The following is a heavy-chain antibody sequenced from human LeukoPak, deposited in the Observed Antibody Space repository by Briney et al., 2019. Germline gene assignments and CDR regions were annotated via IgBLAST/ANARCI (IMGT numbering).Heavy chain of an antibody. V-gene: IGHV4-59*01. Sequence: SETLSLSCTVSGASTSHFYWNWIRQPPGKGLEWIGYMHNSGSSKHSPSLKSRVTISIDTSTNQFSLQLTSVTAADTAIYYCARSAEWLRNAFDIWGQGTMVSVSS. J-gene: IGHJ3*02. CDR2: MHNSGSS. D-gene: IGHD5-12*01. CDR1: GASTSHFY. CDR3: ARSAEWLRNAFDI.